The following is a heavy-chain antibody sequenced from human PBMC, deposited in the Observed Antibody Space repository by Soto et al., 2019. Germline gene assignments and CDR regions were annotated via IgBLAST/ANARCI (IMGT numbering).Heavy chain of an antibody. J-gene: IGHJ5*02. CDR2: ISVHTGNT. CDR1: GYTFTNYA. CDR3: ARLIYSSSSFSWFDP. D-gene: IGHD6-6*01. Sequence: ASVKVSCKTSGYTFTNYALSWVRQAPGQGLEWMGWISVHTGNTNYAQSFQGRVTMTTDTSTDTAYLELRSLRSEDTAVYYCARLIYSSSSFSWFDPWGQGTLVTVSS. V-gene: IGHV1-18*04.